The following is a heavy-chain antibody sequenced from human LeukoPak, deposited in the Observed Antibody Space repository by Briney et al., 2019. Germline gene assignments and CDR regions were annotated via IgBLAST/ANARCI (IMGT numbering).Heavy chain of an antibody. J-gene: IGHJ4*02. CDR1: GFTFSSYG. Sequence: GGSLRLSCAASGFTFSSYGMIGLPQAPGKGLEWVSDIGGSGSSTYYIASVKGRFTISRNNSKNTLYLQMNGLRAEDTAGYYCAKERVRYGYYFDYWGQGTLVTVSS. CDR3: AKERVRYGYYFDY. D-gene: IGHD3-16*01. V-gene: IGHV3-23*01. CDR2: IGGSGSST.